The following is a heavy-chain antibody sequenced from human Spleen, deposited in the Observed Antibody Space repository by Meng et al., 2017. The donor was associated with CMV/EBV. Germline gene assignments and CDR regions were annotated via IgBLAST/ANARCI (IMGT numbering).Heavy chain of an antibody. D-gene: IGHD3-22*01. V-gene: IGHV1-2*02. CDR2: INANSADT. Sequence: SGYEFIDYYVPWVRQAPGQGLEWMGWINANSADTDFAQTFQGRITMTRDTSISTAYMELGRLRSDDTAVYYCARSQYHYDSSGSFDPWGQGTLVTVSS. J-gene: IGHJ5*02. CDR3: ARSQYHYDSSGSFDP. CDR1: GYEFIDYY.